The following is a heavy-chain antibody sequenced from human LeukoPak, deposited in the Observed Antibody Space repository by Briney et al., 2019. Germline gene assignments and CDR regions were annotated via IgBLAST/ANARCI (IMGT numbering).Heavy chain of an antibody. V-gene: IGHV5-51*01. CDR1: GCRFTSYW. CDR2: IYPGESDT. J-gene: IGHJ4*02. CDR3: ARQHEPPDYFDY. Sequence: GGALQISFKGSGCRFTSYWIGWGRRLPGKGLEWMGIIYPGESDTRYSPSFQGQVTISADKSISTAYLQWSSLKASDTAMYYCARQHEPPDYFDYWGQGTLVTVSS.